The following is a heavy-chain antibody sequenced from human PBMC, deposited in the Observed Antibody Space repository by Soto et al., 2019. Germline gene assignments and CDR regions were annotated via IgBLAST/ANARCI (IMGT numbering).Heavy chain of an antibody. CDR3: ASFLGRWLQSPDY. J-gene: IGHJ4*02. CDR1: GGSISRYY. CDR2: IYYSGST. V-gene: IGHV4-59*01. D-gene: IGHD5-12*01. Sequence: ETLHLTCTVSGGSISRYYWSWIRQPPGKGLEWIGYIYYSGSTNYNPSLKSRVTISVDTSKNQFSLKLSSVTAADTAVYYCASFLGRWLQSPDYWGQGTLVTVSS.